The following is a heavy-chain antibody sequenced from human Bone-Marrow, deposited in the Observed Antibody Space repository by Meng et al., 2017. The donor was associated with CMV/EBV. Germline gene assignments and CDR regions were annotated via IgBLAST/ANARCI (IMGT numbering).Heavy chain of an antibody. J-gene: IGHJ1*01. CDR1: GYTFTSYY. CDR3: ATQIRDSSYHLPPSD. V-gene: IGHV1-46*01. Sequence: ASVKVSCKASGYTFTSYYMHWVRQAPGQGLEWVGAIMPIFGTPLYAQSFQDRVTITADKSTSTVYLELSGLRSEDTAVFYCATQIRDSSYHLPPSDWGQGTLVPVSS. D-gene: IGHD5-12*01. CDR2: IMPIFGTP.